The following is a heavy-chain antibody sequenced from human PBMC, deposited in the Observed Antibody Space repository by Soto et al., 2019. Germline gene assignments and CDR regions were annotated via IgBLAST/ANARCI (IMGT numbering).Heavy chain of an antibody. CDR1: GFTFSSYA. J-gene: IGHJ4*02. V-gene: IGHV3-23*01. CDR3: AKGNRRWLVPPFFDY. CDR2: ISGSGGST. D-gene: IGHD6-19*01. Sequence: EVQLLESGGGLVQPGGSLRLSCAASGFTFSSYAMSWVRQAPGKGLEWVSAISGSGGSTYYADSVKGRFTISRDNSKNTLYLLMNRLRAEDTAVYYCAKGNRRWLVPPFFDYWGQGTLVTVSS.